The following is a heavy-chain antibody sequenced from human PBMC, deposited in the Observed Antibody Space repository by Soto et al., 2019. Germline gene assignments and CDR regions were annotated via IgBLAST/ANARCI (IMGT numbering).Heavy chain of an antibody. CDR2: ISPDNGNT. CDR1: GYTFTIYG. Sequence: QVQLVQSGGEVKKPGASVKVSCKASGYTFTIYGINWVRQAPGQGLEWMGWISPDNGNTNYAPKLQGRGTMTTDTSTSTAYMELRSLRSDDTAVYYCARALGYSGYAGMDVWGQGTTVTVSS. CDR3: ARALGYSGYAGMDV. D-gene: IGHD5-12*01. J-gene: IGHJ6*02. V-gene: IGHV1-18*01.